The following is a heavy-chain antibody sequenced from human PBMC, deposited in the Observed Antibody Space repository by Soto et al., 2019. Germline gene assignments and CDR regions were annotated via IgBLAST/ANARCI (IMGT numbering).Heavy chain of an antibody. CDR3: ARGGGVGVAGSAAFDM. J-gene: IGHJ3*02. V-gene: IGHV1-2*02. CDR2: INPATGAA. D-gene: IGHD3-3*01. Sequence: QLHLVQSGAVVKKPGASVTVSCSASGYPVTAYYMHWVRQAPGRGLEWMGGINPATGAAKYTQTFPGRVTRTRDPPSSTAFMELSARISEDPAVFYWARGGGVGVAGSAAFDMWGQGTLVTVSS. CDR1: GYPVTAYY.